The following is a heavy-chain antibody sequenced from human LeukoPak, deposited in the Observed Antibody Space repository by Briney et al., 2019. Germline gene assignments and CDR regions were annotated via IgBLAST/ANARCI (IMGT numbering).Heavy chain of an antibody. Sequence: ASVKVSCKASGYTFTGYYMHWVRQAPGQGLEWMGWINPSGGSTSYAQKFQGRVTMTRDMSTSTAYMELSSLRSEDTAVYYCARDSDNYCSGGSCYSSYYYYYMDVWGKGTTVTISS. CDR2: INPSGGST. CDR3: ARDSDNYCSGGSCYSSYYYYYMDV. V-gene: IGHV1-46*01. J-gene: IGHJ6*03. CDR1: GYTFTGYY. D-gene: IGHD2-15*01.